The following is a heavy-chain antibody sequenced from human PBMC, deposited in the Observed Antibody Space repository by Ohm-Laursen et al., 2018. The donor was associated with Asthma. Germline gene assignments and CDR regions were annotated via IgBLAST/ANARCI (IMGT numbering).Heavy chain of an antibody. V-gene: IGHV3-21*01. J-gene: IGHJ4*02. D-gene: IGHD5-18*01. CDR2: ISTASSFI. CDR1: GYTFSRYS. Sequence: SLRLSCTASGYTFSRYSIHWVRQIPGKGLEWVASISTASSFIYYADSVRGRFTTSRDNARNSVYLQMNSLRAEDTAVYYCARDAVEYNYGYRPIFDYWGQGTLVSVSS. CDR3: ARDAVEYNYGYRPIFDY.